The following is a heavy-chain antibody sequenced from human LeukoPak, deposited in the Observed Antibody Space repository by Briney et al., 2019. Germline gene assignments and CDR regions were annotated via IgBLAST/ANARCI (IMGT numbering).Heavy chain of an antibody. Sequence: GGSLRLSCAASGFTFSSYAMSWVRQAPGKGLEWVSAISGSGGSTCYADSVRGRFTISRDNSKNTLYLQMNSLRAEDTAVYYCAKGDMGVVVPAAIYFDYWGQGTLVTVSS. CDR3: AKGDMGVVVPAAIYFDY. CDR2: ISGSGGST. J-gene: IGHJ4*02. CDR1: GFTFSSYA. D-gene: IGHD2-2*02. V-gene: IGHV3-23*01.